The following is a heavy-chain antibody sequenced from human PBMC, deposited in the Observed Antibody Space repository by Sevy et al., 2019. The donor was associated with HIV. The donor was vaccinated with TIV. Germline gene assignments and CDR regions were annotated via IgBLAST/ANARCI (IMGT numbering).Heavy chain of an antibody. D-gene: IGHD6-13*01. J-gene: IGHJ4*02. CDR3: ATHAGIAAAGRVFDY. Sequence: GGSLRLSCAASGFTFSDHYMEWVRQAPGKGLEWVGRTRNKAESYTREYAASVKGSFPISRDDSKNSLYLKMNSLKTEDTAGYYCATHAGIAAAGRVFDYWGQGSLVTVSS. CDR1: GFTFSDHY. V-gene: IGHV3-72*01. CDR2: TRNKAESYTR.